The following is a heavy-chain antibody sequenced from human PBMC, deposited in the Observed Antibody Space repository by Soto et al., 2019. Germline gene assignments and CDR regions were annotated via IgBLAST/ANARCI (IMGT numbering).Heavy chain of an antibody. J-gene: IGHJ5*02. Sequence: PSETLSLTCAVSGYSISSGYYWGWIRQPPGKGLEWIGSIYHSGSIYYNPSLKSRVSISVDTSKNHFSLKLSSVTAADTAVYYCARGKGNTGLNCFDPWGQGTLVTVSS. D-gene: IGHD1-1*01. CDR2: IYHSGSI. CDR3: ARGKGNTGLNCFDP. CDR1: GYSISSGYY. V-gene: IGHV4-38-2*01.